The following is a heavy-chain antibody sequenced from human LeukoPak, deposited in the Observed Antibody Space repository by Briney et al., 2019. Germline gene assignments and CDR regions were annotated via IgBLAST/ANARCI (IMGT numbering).Heavy chain of an antibody. CDR1: GFTFSSYG. CDR2: IWYDGSNK. D-gene: IGHD2-2*01. Sequence: GGSLRLSCAASGFTFSSYGMHWVRQAPGKGLEWVAVIWYDGSNKYYADSVKGRFTISRDNSKNTLYLQMNSLRAEDTAVYYCARGGGTRLYFDYWGQGTLVTVSS. V-gene: IGHV3-33*01. CDR3: ARGGGTRLYFDY. J-gene: IGHJ4*02.